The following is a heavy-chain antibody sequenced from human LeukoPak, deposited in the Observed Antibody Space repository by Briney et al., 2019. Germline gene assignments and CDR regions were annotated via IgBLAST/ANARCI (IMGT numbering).Heavy chain of an antibody. D-gene: IGHD3-9*01. CDR1: GYTFTGYY. CDR3: ARGPRYYDILTGHFDY. CDR2: INPNSGGT. Sequence: ASVKVSCKASGYTFTGYYMHWVRQAPGQGLEWMGWINPNSGGTNYAQKFQGWVTMTRDTSISTAYMELSRLRSDDTAVYYCARGPRYYDILTGHFDYWGQGTLVTVSS. V-gene: IGHV1-2*04. J-gene: IGHJ4*02.